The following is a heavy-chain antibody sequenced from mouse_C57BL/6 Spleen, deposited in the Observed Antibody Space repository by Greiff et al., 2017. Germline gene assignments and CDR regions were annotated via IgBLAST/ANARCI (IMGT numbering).Heavy chain of an antibody. CDR1: GYTFTSYW. CDR3: ARWYGSSRGAMDY. Sequence: QVQLQQPGAELVKPGASVKMSCKASGYTFTSYWITWVKQRPGQGLEWIGDIYPGSGSTNYNEKFKSKATLTVDTSSSTAYMQLSSLTSEDSAVYYCARWYGSSRGAMDYWGQGTSVTVSS. D-gene: IGHD1-1*01. CDR2: IYPGSGST. J-gene: IGHJ4*01. V-gene: IGHV1-55*01.